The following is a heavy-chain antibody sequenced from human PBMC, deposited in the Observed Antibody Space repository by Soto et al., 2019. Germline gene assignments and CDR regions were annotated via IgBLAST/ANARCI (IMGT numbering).Heavy chain of an antibody. CDR1: GFTFSGSA. D-gene: IGHD1-26*01. Sequence: EVQLVESGGGLVQPGGSLKLSCAASGFTFSGSAMHWVRQASGKGLEWVGRIRSKANSYATAYAASVKGRFTIPRDDSKNTAYLQMNSLKTEDTAVYYCSRLVGATSSFDYWGQGTLVTVSS. V-gene: IGHV3-73*02. CDR3: SRLVGATSSFDY. J-gene: IGHJ4*02. CDR2: IRSKANSYAT.